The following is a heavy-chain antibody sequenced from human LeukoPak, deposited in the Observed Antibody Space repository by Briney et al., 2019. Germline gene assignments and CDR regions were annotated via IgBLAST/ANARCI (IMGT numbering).Heavy chain of an antibody. J-gene: IGHJ4*02. D-gene: IGHD6-19*01. Sequence: GGSLRLSCAASGFTFSSYSMNWVRQAPGKGLEWVSGISWNSGSIGYADSVKGRFTISRDNAKNSLYLQMNSLRAEDTALYYCAKEVAGKDYWGQGTLVTVSS. CDR1: GFTFSSYS. CDR2: ISWNSGSI. CDR3: AKEVAGKDY. V-gene: IGHV3-9*01.